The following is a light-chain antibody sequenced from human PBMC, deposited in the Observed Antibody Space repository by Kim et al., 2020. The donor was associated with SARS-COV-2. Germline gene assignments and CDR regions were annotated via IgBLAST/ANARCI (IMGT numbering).Light chain of an antibody. CDR2: GY. Sequence: VASGDTDTPLRQGRSSGKNHLDLDPTETWPGPQVPLFGGYHQATGIPARFSGSGSGTEFTLTISSLQSEDFAVYYCQQYNTWPLTFGGGTKVDIK. CDR3: QQYNTWPLT. V-gene: IGKV3D-15*01. J-gene: IGKJ4*01. CDR1: SGKNH.